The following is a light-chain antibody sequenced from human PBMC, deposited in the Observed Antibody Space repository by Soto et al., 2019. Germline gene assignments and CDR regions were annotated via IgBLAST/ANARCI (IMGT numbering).Light chain of an antibody. J-gene: IGLJ1*01. CDR1: SSDVGSYNR. CDR3: SSYTSSNTYV. V-gene: IGLV2-18*02. Sequence: SXLTQPPSVSGSPGHSVAISYTGTSSDVGSYNRVSWYQQPPGSAPKLMIYDVSNRPSGVPDRFSGSKSGNAASLTISGLQAEDEADYYCSSYTSSNTYVFGTGTKVTVL. CDR2: DVS.